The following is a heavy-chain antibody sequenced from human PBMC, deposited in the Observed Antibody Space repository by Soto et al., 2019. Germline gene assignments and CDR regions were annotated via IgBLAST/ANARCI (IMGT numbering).Heavy chain of an antibody. V-gene: IGHV1-69*12. CDR1: GGTFSSYA. CDR2: IVPIVDTS. D-gene: IGHD2-15*01. Sequence: HVQLVQSGAEVRQPASSVKVSCKTSGGTFSSYAISWVRQAPGQGLEWMGGIVPIVDTSTYAQTFQGRVTITADESTSTVYMELSSLRSDDTAVYYCVRVVAIPGSPDNWGQGTLVTVSS. J-gene: IGHJ4*02. CDR3: VRVVAIPGSPDN.